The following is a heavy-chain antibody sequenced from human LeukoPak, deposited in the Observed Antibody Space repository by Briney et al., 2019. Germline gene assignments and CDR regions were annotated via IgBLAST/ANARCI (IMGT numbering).Heavy chain of an antibody. D-gene: IGHD1-14*01. Sequence: ASVKVSWKTSGYPFTTWEINWVRQAAGQGLEWMGWVHPNSGNTAYAQKFQGRVTMTRDTSIRTAYMELSGLGFDDTAVYFCARGPRNDPWGQGTLVTVSS. CDR3: ARGPRNDP. J-gene: IGHJ5*02. CDR2: VHPNSGNT. V-gene: IGHV1-8*01. CDR1: GYPFTTWE.